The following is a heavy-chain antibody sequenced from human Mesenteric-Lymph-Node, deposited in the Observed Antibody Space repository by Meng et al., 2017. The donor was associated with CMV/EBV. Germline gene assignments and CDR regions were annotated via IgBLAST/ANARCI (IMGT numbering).Heavy chain of an antibody. Sequence: ESLKISCTVSGGSVTSYHWSWIRQPPGKGLERIGYFYYSGDINYNPSLKSRVTISVDRSKNQFSLKLSSVTAADTAVYYCARDQERITTTEGYSFYYGMDVWGQGTTVTVSS. D-gene: IGHD1-1*01. CDR2: FYYSGDI. J-gene: IGHJ6*02. V-gene: IGHV4-59*02. CDR3: ARDQERITTTEGYSFYYGMDV. CDR1: GGSVTSYH.